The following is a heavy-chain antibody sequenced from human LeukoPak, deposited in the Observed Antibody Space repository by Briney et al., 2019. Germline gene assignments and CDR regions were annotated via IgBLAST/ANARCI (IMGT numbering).Heavy chain of an antibody. J-gene: IGHJ6*02. CDR1: EFTFSTYW. V-gene: IGHV3-74*01. CDR3: ARRADVVGAYMDV. Sequence: PGGSLRLSCAASEFTFSTYWMHWVRQAPGKGLVWVARINNDGSSTTYADSVKGRFTISRDNAKSTLYLQMNSLRVEDTAVYYCARRADVVGAYMDVWGQGTPVTVSS. CDR2: INNDGSST. D-gene: IGHD1-26*01.